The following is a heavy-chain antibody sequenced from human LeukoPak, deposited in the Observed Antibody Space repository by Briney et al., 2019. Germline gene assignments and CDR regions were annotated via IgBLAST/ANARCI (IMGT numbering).Heavy chain of an antibody. CDR2: IYTSGNT. J-gene: IGHJ5*02. CDR1: GGSISSGGYY. CDR3: AREGLNMVRGVIPKEAWGWFDP. V-gene: IGHV4-61*02. Sequence: SETLSLTCTVSGGSISSGGYYWSWIRQPAGKGLEWIGRIYTSGNTNYHPSLKSRVTIDTSKNQFSLKLSSVTAADTAVYYCAREGLNMVRGVIPKEAWGWFDPWGQGTLVTVSS. D-gene: IGHD3-10*01.